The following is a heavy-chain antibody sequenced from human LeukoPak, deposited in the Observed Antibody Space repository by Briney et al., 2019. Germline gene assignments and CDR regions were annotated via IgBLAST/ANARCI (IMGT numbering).Heavy chain of an antibody. D-gene: IGHD2-15*01. V-gene: IGHV4-39*01. J-gene: IGHJ4*02. CDR3: ARLPVVAAIPNFDY. Sequence: PSETLSLTCTVSGDSISNHNYFWGWIRQPPGKGLEWIGSIYYSGSTYYNPSLKSRVTISVDTSKNQFSLKLSSVTAADTAVYYCARLPVVAAIPNFDYWGQGTLVTVSS. CDR1: GDSISNHNYF. CDR2: IYYSGST.